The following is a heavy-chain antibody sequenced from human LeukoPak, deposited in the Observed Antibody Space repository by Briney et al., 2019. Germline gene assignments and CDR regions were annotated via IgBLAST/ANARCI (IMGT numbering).Heavy chain of an antibody. Sequence: SVKVSCKASGGTFSSYAISWVRQAPGQGLEWMGRIIPILGIANYAQKFQGRVTITADKSTSTAYMELSSLRSEDTAVYYCARDYTATVTTLGYWGQGTLVTVSS. V-gene: IGHV1-69*04. CDR3: ARDYTATVTTLGY. CDR2: IIPILGIA. CDR1: GGTFSSYA. J-gene: IGHJ4*02. D-gene: IGHD4-17*01.